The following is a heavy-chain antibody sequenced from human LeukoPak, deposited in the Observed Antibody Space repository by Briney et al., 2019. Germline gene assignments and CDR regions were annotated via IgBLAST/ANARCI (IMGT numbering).Heavy chain of an antibody. D-gene: IGHD2-15*01. J-gene: IGHJ4*02. Sequence: GRSLTLSCAASGFTFYDYAMHWVRQAPGKGLEWVSGISWNSGNTDYADSVKGRFTISRDNAENSLYLQMDSLRVEDTAVYYCARDAVQADTPFYFDIWGQGALVTVSS. CDR3: ARDAVQADTPFYFDI. CDR1: GFTFYDYA. CDR2: ISWNSGNT. V-gene: IGHV3-9*01.